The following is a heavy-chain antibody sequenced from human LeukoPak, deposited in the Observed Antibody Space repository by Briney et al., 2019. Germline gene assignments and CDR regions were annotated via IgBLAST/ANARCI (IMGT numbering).Heavy chain of an antibody. Sequence: GGSLRLSCAASGFSFSSYAMHWVRQAPGKGLEWVAVISYDGSNKYYADSVKGRFTISRDNSENTLYLQMNSLRAEDTAVYYCARVNRGDIYGSGSYYRPIGYFQHWGQGTLVTVSS. CDR2: ISYDGSNK. V-gene: IGHV3-30*04. CDR1: GFSFSSYA. D-gene: IGHD3-10*01. J-gene: IGHJ1*01. CDR3: ARVNRGDIYGSGSYYRPIGYFQH.